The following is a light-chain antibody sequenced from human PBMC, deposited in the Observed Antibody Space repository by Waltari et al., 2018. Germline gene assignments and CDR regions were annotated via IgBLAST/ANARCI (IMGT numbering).Light chain of an antibody. CDR2: EVT. Sequence: QSALTQPASVSGSPGQSITISCTGTSTDVDSYNYVSWSQQHPGKAPKLIIYEVTDRPPGVSNRFSGAKSCNTASLTISGLQAEDEADYYCSSYTLSSNLEVFGGGTKLTVL. J-gene: IGLJ2*01. CDR3: SSYTLSSNLEV. CDR1: STDVDSYNY. V-gene: IGLV2-14*01.